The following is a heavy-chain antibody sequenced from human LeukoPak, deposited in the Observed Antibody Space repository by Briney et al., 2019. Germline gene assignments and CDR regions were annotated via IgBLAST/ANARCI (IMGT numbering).Heavy chain of an antibody. Sequence: PGGSLRLSCAASEFTFSSYTMTWVRQAPGKGLEWVSSISSSSGSIYYADSVRGRFTISRDNSKNTLYLQMNNLRGEDTAVYYCVRDLGVGSYGDYWGQGTLVTVSS. CDR3: VRDLGVGSYGDY. V-gene: IGHV3-21*01. D-gene: IGHD3-16*01. CDR1: EFTFSSYT. J-gene: IGHJ4*02. CDR2: ISSSSGSI.